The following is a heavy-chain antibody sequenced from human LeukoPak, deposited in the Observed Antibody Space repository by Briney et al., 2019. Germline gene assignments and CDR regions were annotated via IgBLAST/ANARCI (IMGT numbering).Heavy chain of an antibody. J-gene: IGHJ4*02. D-gene: IGHD4-17*01. CDR1: GGSISSYGDY. Sequence: SETLSLTCTVSGGSISSYGDYWDWIRQPPGKGLEWIGSISFSGSTYYNPSLKSRVTISVDTSKNQFSLKLSSVTAADTAVYYCARCGTYAHENLAPDYWGQGTLVTVSS. CDR3: ARCGTYAHENLAPDY. CDR2: ISFSGST. V-gene: IGHV4-39*07.